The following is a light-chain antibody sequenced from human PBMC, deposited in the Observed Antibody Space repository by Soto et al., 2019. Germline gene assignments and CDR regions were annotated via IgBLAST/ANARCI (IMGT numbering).Light chain of an antibody. CDR1: QNVRNY. V-gene: IGKV1-39*01. CDR3: QRTYSSSLP. Sequence: DIQMTQSPSSLSASVGARVTITCRASQNVRNYVNWYVQKAGKAPEVLIYAASTLHSGVPSRVSGSGSGTEFPLTINRLHPEDSATYYCQRTYSSSLPFGGGTKVEI. CDR2: AAS. J-gene: IGKJ4*01.